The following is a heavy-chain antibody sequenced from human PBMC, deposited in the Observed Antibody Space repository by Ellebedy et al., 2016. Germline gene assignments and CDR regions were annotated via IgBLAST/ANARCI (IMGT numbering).Heavy chain of an antibody. CDR2: INHSGST. V-gene: IGHV4-34*01. CDR1: GGSFSDYY. CDR3: ARGRVTYDS. D-gene: IGHD3-10*01. Sequence: SETLSLXXAVYGGSFSDYYWSWIRQSPGKGLEWLGGINHSGSTNYNPSLKSRVTISVDTSKNQFSLELYSVTAADTAVYYCARGRVTYDSWGQGTQVTVSS. J-gene: IGHJ4*02.